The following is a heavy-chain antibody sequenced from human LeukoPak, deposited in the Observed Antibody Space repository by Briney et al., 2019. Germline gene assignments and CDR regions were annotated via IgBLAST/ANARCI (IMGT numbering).Heavy chain of an antibody. Sequence: ASETLSLTCTVSGGSISSYYWSWIRQPPGKGLEWIGYIYYSGSTNYNPSLKSRVTIPVDTSKNQFSLKLSSVTAADTAVYYCAAPSSSWHESWGQGTLVTVSS. CDR2: IYYSGST. V-gene: IGHV4-59*01. J-gene: IGHJ5*02. D-gene: IGHD6-13*01. CDR3: AAPSSSWHES. CDR1: GGSISSYY.